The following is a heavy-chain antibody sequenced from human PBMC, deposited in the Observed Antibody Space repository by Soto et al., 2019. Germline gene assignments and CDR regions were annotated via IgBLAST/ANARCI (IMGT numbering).Heavy chain of an antibody. CDR2: ISGSGGST. V-gene: IGHV3-23*01. CDR1: GFTFSSYA. CDR3: AKPLPRKYGRVVDAFDI. J-gene: IGHJ3*02. D-gene: IGHD1-26*01. Sequence: EVQLLESGGGLVQPGGSLRLSCAASGFTFSSYAMSWVRQAPGKGLEWVSAISGSGGSTYYSDCVKGRFTISRDNSKNTLYLQMNSRRAEDTAVYYCAKPLPRKYGRVVDAFDIWGQGTMVTVSS.